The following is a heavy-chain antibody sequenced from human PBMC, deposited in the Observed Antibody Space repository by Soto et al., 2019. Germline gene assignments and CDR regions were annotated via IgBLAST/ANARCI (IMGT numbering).Heavy chain of an antibody. Sequence: SLRLSCAASGFTFSSYAMSWVRQVPGKGLEWVSDISGSGGSTYYADSVKGRFTISRDNSKNTLYLQMNSLRAEDTSVYYCSLREMGCSGGCCHSLHYSHYYKDVWGKGTTVTVSS. J-gene: IGHJ6*03. CDR1: GFTFSSYA. CDR3: SLREMGCSGGCCHSLHYSHYYKDV. V-gene: IGHV3-23*01. D-gene: IGHD2-15*01. CDR2: ISGSGGST.